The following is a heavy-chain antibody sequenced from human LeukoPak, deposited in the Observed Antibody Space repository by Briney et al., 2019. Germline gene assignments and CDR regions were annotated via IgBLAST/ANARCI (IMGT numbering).Heavy chain of an antibody. CDR2: IDYSGSA. CDR1: GGSISSSNYY. Sequence: SETLSLTCTVSGGSISSSNYYWGWIRQSPGKGLEWIGSIDYSGSAHYNPSLKSRVTISLDTSKNQFSLKLHSVTAADTAVYHCARRGVAALFDPWGQGTQVTVSS. J-gene: IGHJ5*02. V-gene: IGHV4-39*01. CDR3: ARRGVAALFDP. D-gene: IGHD1-26*01.